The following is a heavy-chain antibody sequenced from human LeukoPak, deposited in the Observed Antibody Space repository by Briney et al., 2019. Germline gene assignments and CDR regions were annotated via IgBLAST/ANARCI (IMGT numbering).Heavy chain of an antibody. Sequence: PSETLSLTCAVYGGSFSGYYWSWIRQPPGKGLEWIGEINHSGSTNYNPSLKSRVTISVDTSKNQFSLKLSSVTAADTAVYYCARGRRRRPYSSSWPTGGGFDYWGQGTLVTVSS. CDR1: GGSFSGYY. CDR3: ARGRRRRPYSSSWPTGGGFDY. V-gene: IGHV4-34*01. CDR2: INHSGST. D-gene: IGHD6-13*01. J-gene: IGHJ4*02.